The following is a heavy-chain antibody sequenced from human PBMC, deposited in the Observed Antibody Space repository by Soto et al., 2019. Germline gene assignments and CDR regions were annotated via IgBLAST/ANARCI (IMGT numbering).Heavy chain of an antibody. Sequence: QVQLVQSGAEVKKPGASVKVSCKASGYSFIDYGISWVRQAPGQGLEWMGWISAYNGNTNYAQKNQGSVTLTMVTATHTAYLEMRSLRSDGTAVYYCARRIQLGPPGYFDLWGRGTLVTVSS. V-gene: IGHV1-18*01. CDR3: ARRIQLGPPGYFDL. J-gene: IGHJ2*01. CDR1: GYSFIDYG. D-gene: IGHD5-18*01. CDR2: ISAYNGNT.